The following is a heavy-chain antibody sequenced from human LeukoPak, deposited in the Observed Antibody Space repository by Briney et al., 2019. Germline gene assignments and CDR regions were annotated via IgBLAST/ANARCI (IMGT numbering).Heavy chain of an antibody. V-gene: IGHV3-21*01. Sequence: PGGSLRLSCAASGFTFSIFSINWVRQAPGKGLEWVSSISSTSTYIYYADSVRGRFTVSRDNAQNSLFLHMNSLRAEDTAVYYCARVGQESGYYFDYWGQGTLVTVSS. D-gene: IGHD3-10*01. CDR2: ISSTSTYI. CDR3: ARVGQESGYYFDY. CDR1: GFTFSIFS. J-gene: IGHJ4*02.